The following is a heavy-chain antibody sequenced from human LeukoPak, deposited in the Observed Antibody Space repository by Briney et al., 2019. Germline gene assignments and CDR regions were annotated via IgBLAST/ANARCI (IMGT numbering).Heavy chain of an antibody. CDR3: AKDTDPVDYYDSSGYYFPNRLFDY. V-gene: IGHV3-23*01. D-gene: IGHD3-22*01. CDR1: GFTFSSYA. CDR2: ISGSGGNT. J-gene: IGHJ4*02. Sequence: PGRSLRLSCAASGFTFSSYAMSWVRQAPGKGLEWVSAISGSGGNTYYADSVKGRFTISRDNSKNTLYLQMNSLRAEDTAVYYCAKDTDPVDYYDSSGYYFPNRLFDYWGQGTLVTVSS.